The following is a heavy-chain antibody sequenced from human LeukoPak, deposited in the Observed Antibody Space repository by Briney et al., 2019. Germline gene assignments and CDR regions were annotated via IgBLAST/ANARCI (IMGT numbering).Heavy chain of an antibody. V-gene: IGHV3-13*01. D-gene: IGHD4-17*01. J-gene: IGHJ3*02. CDR3: ARSDYVNAFDI. Sequence: GGSLRLSCAASGFTFSSYDMHWVRQATGNGLEWVSAIGTAGDTYYPGSVKGRFTISRENAKNSLYLQMNSLRAGDTAVYYCARSDYVNAFDIWGQGTMVTVSS. CDR2: IGTAGDT. CDR1: GFTFSSYD.